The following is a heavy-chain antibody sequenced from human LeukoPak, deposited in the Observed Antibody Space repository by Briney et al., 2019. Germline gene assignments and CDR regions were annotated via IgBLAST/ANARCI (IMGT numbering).Heavy chain of an antibody. J-gene: IGHJ4*02. CDR2: IGTAGDT. D-gene: IGHD1-1*01. CDR1: GFTFSDYD. CDR3: ARVAKERVGGVYYFDY. Sequence: SGGSLRLSCAASGFTFSDYDMHWVRQPTGKGLEWVAAIGTAGDTYYTGSVKGRFTISRENAKNSLYHQMNSLRAGDTAVYYCARVAKERVGGVYYFDYWGQGTLVTVSS. V-gene: IGHV3-13*01.